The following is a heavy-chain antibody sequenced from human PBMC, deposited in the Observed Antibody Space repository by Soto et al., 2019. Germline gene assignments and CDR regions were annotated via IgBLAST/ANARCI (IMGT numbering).Heavy chain of an antibody. J-gene: IGHJ5*02. CDR2: ISYRGST. CDR1: AGSITTSY. Sequence: SETLSLTCTVSAGSITTSYWSWIRQPLGKALEWIGYISYRGSTNYNPSLKSRLTISIDTSKRQISLKLTSMTTADTAVYYCASSGIVGREVNTWLDPWGQGTLVTVSS. CDR3: ASSGIVGREVNTWLDP. D-gene: IGHD3-22*01. V-gene: IGHV4-59*01.